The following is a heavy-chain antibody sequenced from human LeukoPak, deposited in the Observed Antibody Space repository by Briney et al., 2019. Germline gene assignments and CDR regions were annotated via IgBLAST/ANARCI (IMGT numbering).Heavy chain of an antibody. CDR2: IWYDGSNK. D-gene: IGHD6-13*01. J-gene: IGHJ4*02. Sequence: PGGSLTLSCAASGFTFSSYGMHWVRQAPGKGLEWVACIWYDGSNKYYAVPVKRRFTISRDNSKNTLYLQMNSLRAEDTAVYYCAKPAGYSSSWYPNFDYWGQGTLVTVSS. V-gene: IGHV3-30*02. CDR1: GFTFSSYG. CDR3: AKPAGYSSSWYPNFDY.